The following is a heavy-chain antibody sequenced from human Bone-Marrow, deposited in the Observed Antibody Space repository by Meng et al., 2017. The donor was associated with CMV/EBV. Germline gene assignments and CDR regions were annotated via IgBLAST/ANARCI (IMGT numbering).Heavy chain of an antibody. J-gene: IGHJ4*02. CDR1: GFSFSNSV. D-gene: IGHD3-16*02. CDR2: ISHDRDDK. Sequence: GGSLRLSCAASGFSFSNSVMHWVRQAPGKGLEWVAAISHDRDDKFYADSVKGRFTISRDNSKNTLYLQMNSLRAEDTAVYYCAKLSPARYVDYWGQGTLVTVSS. V-gene: IGHV3-30*18. CDR3: AKLSPARYVDY.